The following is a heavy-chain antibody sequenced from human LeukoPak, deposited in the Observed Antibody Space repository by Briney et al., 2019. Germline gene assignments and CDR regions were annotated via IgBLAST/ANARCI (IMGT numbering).Heavy chain of an antibody. CDR3: ARVAYDSTGYYFGLDS. CDR2: TYYRSKWSN. CDR1: GDSVSSNSAA. Sequence: SQTLSLTCAISGDSVSSNSAAWNWIRQSPSRGLEWLGRTYYRSKWSNEYAVSMKSRITINPDTSKNQFSLHLNSVTPEDTAVYYCARVAYDSTGYYFGLDSWGQGTLVTVSS. J-gene: IGHJ4*02. D-gene: IGHD3-22*01. V-gene: IGHV6-1*01.